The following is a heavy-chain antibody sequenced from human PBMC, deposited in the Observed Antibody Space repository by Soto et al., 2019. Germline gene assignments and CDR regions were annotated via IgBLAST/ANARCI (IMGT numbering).Heavy chain of an antibody. J-gene: IGHJ5*01. D-gene: IGHD3-10*01. CDR1: GGPFTGYT. CDR3: VRADGSEINWFDS. V-gene: IGHV1-69*02. Sequence: QVPLVQSGAEVRQPGASVKVSCTFSGGPFTGYTFSWLRQATGQGLEWMGRIIPVVGLAEPAHKFQDRLTLTADTSTYTVHMEFSSLRFDDTAVYFCVRADGSEINWFDSWGQGTRVTVSS. CDR2: IIPVVGLA.